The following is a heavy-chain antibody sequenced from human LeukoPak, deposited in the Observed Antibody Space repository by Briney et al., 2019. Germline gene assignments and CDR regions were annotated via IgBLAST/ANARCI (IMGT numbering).Heavy chain of an antibody. D-gene: IGHD5-24*01. CDR2: ISYDGSNK. CDR1: GFAFSNSG. Sequence: PGRSLRLSCAASGFAFSNSGMHWVRQAPGKGLEWVAVISYDGSNKYYADSVKGRLTISRDNSKNTLYLQMNSLRAEDTAVYYCAKDVAGYNYFDYWGQGTLVTVSS. V-gene: IGHV3-30*18. J-gene: IGHJ4*02. CDR3: AKDVAGYNYFDY.